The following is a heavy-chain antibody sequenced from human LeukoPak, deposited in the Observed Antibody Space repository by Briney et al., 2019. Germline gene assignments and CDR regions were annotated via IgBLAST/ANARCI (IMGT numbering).Heavy chain of an antibody. D-gene: IGHD2-2*01. V-gene: IGHV3-21*01. Sequence: GGSLRLSCAASGFTFSSYSMNWVRQAPGKGLEWVSSISSSSSYIYYADSVKGRFTISRGNAKNSLYLQMNSLRAEDTAVYYCARVGCSSTSCYFYYMDVWGKGTTVTVSS. CDR1: GFTFSSYS. CDR2: ISSSSSYI. CDR3: ARVGCSSTSCYFYYMDV. J-gene: IGHJ6*03.